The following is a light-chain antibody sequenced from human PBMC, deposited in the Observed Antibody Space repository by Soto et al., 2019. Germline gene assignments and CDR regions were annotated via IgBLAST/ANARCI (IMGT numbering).Light chain of an antibody. CDR3: LQVANFPRT. V-gene: IGKV1-12*01. Sequence: DIQMTQSPSSVSGSVGDAVTITCRASQDINSRLAWFQQQPGRPPKYVIQAATMLQSGFPSRFAGSGSGRDFTLTIHTLQPEDSATYYCLQVANFPRTFGQGTKVDIK. CDR1: QDINSR. CDR2: AAT. J-gene: IGKJ1*01.